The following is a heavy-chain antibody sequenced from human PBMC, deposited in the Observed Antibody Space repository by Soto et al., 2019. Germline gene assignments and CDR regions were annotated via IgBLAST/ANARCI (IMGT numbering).Heavy chain of an antibody. CDR1: GFTFSNYW. J-gene: IGHJ4*02. V-gene: IGHV3-74*01. CDR2: INTDGSST. D-gene: IGHD1-1*01. Sequence: PGGSLRLSCAASGFTFSNYWMHWVRQAPGMGLVWVSRINTDGSSTSYADSVKGRFTISRDNAKNTLYLQMNSLRAEDTAVYYCARATTPTGSFDYPGQGTLVTVPS. CDR3: ARATTPTGSFDY.